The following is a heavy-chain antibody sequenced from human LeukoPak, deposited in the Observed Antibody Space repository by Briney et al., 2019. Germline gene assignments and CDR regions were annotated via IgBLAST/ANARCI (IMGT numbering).Heavy chain of an antibody. J-gene: IGHJ4*02. V-gene: IGHV1-69*13. CDR3: ARDQIQVWFMVGRFDY. Sequence: SVKVSCKASGGTFSSYAISWVRQAPGQGLEWMGGIIPIFGTANYAQKFQGRVTVTADESTSTAYMELSSLRSEDTAVYYCARDQIQVWFMVGRFDYWGQGTLVSVSS. D-gene: IGHD5-18*01. CDR2: IIPIFGTA. CDR1: GGTFSSYA.